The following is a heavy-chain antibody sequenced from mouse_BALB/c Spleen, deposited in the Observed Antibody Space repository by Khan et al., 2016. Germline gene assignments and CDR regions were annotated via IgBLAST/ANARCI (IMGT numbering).Heavy chain of an antibody. D-gene: IGHD1-1*01. CDR1: GYTFSTYW. J-gene: IGHJ2*01. Sequence: QVRLQQSGAELMKPGASVKISCKATGYTFSTYWIEWVKQRPGHGLEWFGEILPGSGSTNYNEKFKGKATFTADTSSNTAYMQLSSLTSEDSAVYYCARDWLRYYWGQGTTLTVSS. V-gene: IGHV1-9*01. CDR2: ILPGSGST. CDR3: ARDWLRYY.